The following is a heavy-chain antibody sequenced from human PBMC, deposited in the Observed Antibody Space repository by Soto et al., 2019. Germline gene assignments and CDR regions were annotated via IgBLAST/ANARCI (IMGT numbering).Heavy chain of an antibody. CDR3: ASPTVTRAHYYYDGMDV. J-gene: IGHJ6*02. D-gene: IGHD4-17*01. CDR1: GGSFSGYY. V-gene: IGHV4-34*01. Sequence: QVQLQQWGAGLLKPSETLSLTCAVYGGSFSGYYWSWLGQPPAKGLEWIGEINHSGSTNYNPSLKSRVSMSVDTSKNQFSLKLSAVTAADTAVYYCASPTVTRAHYYYDGMDVWGQGTTVTVSS. CDR2: INHSGST.